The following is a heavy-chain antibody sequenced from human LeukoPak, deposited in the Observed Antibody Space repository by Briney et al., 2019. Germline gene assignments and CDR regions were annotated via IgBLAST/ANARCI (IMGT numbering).Heavy chain of an antibody. CDR3: ARDGFRRVPAAIPFDY. V-gene: IGHV3-11*04. CDR1: GFTFSDYY. D-gene: IGHD2-2*01. Sequence: GGSLRLSCAASGFTFSDYYMSWIRQAPGKGLEWVSYISSSGSTIYYADSVKGRFTISRDNAKNSLYLQMNSLRAEDTAVYYCARDGFRRVPAAIPFDYWGQGTLVTVSS. CDR2: ISSSGSTI. J-gene: IGHJ4*02.